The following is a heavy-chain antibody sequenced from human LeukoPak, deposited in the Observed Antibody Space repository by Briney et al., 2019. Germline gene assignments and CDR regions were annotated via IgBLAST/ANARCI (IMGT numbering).Heavy chain of an antibody. CDR1: GGSISSYY. CDR2: IYTSGST. Sequence: SETLSLTCTVSGGSISSYYWSWIRQPAGKGLEWIGRIYTSGSTNYNPSLKSRVTMSVDTSKNQFSLKLSSVTAADTAVYYCARHGNIVVIPAAMGFDYWGQGALVTVSS. J-gene: IGHJ4*02. CDR3: ARHGNIVVIPAAMGFDY. D-gene: IGHD2-2*01. V-gene: IGHV4-4*07.